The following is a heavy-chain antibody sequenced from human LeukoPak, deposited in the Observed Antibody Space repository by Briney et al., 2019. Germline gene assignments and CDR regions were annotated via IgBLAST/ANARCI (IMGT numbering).Heavy chain of an antibody. D-gene: IGHD5-12*01. V-gene: IGHV3-7*03. CDR2: IKQDGSDK. Sequence: GGSLRLSCAASGFTFSSYCMSWVRQAPGKGLEWVASIKQDGSDKYYVDSVKGRLTISRDNAKNSLYLQMNSLRAEDTAVYYCARQDIVATTFVDSRGQGTLVTVSS. CDR3: ARQDIVATTFVDS. CDR1: GFTFSSYC. J-gene: IGHJ4*02.